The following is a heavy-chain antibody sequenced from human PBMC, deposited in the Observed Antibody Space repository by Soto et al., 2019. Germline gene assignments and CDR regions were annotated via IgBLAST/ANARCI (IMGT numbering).Heavy chain of an antibody. Sequence: SETLSLTCTVSGGSVSSGDYYWSWIRQHPGEGLEWIGYIHYSGSTYYNPSLKSRVTISVDTSKNQFSLKLSSVTAAGTAVYYCARGEKLGESYFDYWGQGTLVTVSS. J-gene: IGHJ4*02. D-gene: IGHD3-10*01. CDR1: GGSVSSGDYY. V-gene: IGHV4-31*03. CDR3: ARGEKLGESYFDY. CDR2: IHYSGST.